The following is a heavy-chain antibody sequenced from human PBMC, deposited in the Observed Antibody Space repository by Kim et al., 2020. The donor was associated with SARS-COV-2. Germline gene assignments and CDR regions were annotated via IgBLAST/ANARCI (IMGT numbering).Heavy chain of an antibody. CDR1: GFTFSSHV. J-gene: IGHJ4*02. D-gene: IGHD3-10*01. Sequence: GGSLRLSCAASGFTFSSHVMSWVRQAPGKGLEWVSAISGSGGSTYYADSVKGRFTISRDNSKNTLYLQMNNLRAEDTAKYYCAKHLGASGSSRSDFWGQGTLVTVSS. CDR3: AKHLGASGSSRSDF. V-gene: IGHV3-23*01. CDR2: ISGSGGST.